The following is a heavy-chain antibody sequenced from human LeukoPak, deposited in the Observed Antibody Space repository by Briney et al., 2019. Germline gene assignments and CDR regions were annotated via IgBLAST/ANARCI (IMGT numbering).Heavy chain of an antibody. V-gene: IGHV3-30*18. CDR3: AKERATETRRLDY. CDR1: GFTFSRYG. Sequence: GGSLRLSCAASGFTFSRYGMHWVRQAPGKGLEWVAVISYGGSNENYADSVKGRFTISRDNSKNTLYLQMNSLRPEDAAVYYCAKERATETRRLDYWAREPWSPSPQ. CDR2: ISYGGSNE. J-gene: IGHJ4*02.